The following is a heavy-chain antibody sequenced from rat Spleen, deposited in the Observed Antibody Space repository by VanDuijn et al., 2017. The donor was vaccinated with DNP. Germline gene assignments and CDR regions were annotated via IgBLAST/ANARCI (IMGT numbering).Heavy chain of an antibody. CDR1: GFTFSDYN. CDR3: VRWNSGHFDY. CDR2: IGSAAYAP. V-gene: IGHV5-22*01. J-gene: IGHJ2*01. D-gene: IGHD4-3*01. Sequence: EVQLVESGGGLVQPGRSLKLSCADLGFTFSDYNMAWVRQAPKKGLEWVAYIGSAAYAPYYGDSVKGRFTISRDNAKSTLYLQMNSLRSEDMATYYCVRWNSGHFDYWGQGVMVTVSS.